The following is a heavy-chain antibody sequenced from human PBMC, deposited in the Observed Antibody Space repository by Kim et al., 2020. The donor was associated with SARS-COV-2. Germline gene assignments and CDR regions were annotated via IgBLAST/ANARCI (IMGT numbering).Heavy chain of an antibody. J-gene: IGHJ3*02. CDR3: ARIRDDYVANDAFDI. V-gene: IGHV5-51*01. Sequence: PCLQGQITISADKSISTAYLQWSSLQASDTAMYYCARIRDDYVANDAFDIWGQGTMVTVSS. D-gene: IGHD4-17*01.